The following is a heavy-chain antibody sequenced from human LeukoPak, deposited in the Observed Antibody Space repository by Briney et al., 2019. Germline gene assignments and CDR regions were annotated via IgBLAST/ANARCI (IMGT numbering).Heavy chain of an antibody. CDR3: ARDQGDTAMVLYYFDY. J-gene: IGHJ4*02. CDR2: ISGDGGTT. V-gene: IGHV3-23*01. Sequence: GGSLRLSCAASGFTFSSYAMSWVRQAPGKGLEWGSLISGDGGTTYYADSLKGRFTISRDNSKNTLYLQMNSLRAEDTAVYYCARDQGDTAMVLYYFDYWGQGTLVTVSS. D-gene: IGHD5-18*01. CDR1: GFTFSSYA.